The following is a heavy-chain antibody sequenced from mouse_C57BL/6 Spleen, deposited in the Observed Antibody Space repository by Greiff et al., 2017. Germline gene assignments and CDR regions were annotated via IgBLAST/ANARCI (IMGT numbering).Heavy chain of an antibody. Sequence: VQLQESDAELVKPGASVKISCKVSGYTFTDHTIHWMKQRPEQGLEWIGSIYPRDGSTKYNEKFKGKATLTADKSSSTAYMQLNSLTSEDSAVYVCARWGDYDDSLYAMDYWGQGTSVTVSS. CDR3: ARWGDYDDSLYAMDY. V-gene: IGHV1-78*01. J-gene: IGHJ4*01. CDR1: GYTFTDHT. D-gene: IGHD2-4*01. CDR2: IYPRDGST.